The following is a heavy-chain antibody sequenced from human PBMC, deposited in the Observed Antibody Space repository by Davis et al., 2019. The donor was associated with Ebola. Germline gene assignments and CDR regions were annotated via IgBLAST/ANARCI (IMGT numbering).Heavy chain of an antibody. D-gene: IGHD5-12*01. CDR3: ARPHQRGYSGYGWMDV. Sequence: GSLRLSCTVSGGSISSYYWSWIRQPPGKGLEWIGYIYYSGSTNYNPSLKSRVTISVDTSKNQFSLKLSPVTAADTAVYYCARPHQRGYSGYGWMDVWGQGTTVTVSS. J-gene: IGHJ6*02. CDR2: IYYSGST. CDR1: GGSISSYY. V-gene: IGHV4-59*08.